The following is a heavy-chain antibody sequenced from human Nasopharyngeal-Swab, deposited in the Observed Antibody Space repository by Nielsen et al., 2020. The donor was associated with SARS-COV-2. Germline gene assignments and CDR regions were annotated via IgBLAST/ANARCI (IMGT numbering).Heavy chain of an antibody. J-gene: IGHJ3*02. CDR3: ARGPPHCSSTSCYRLGAFDI. V-gene: IGHV4-34*01. CDR2: INHSGST. Sequence: SETLSLTCAVYGGSFSGYYWTWIRQPPGKGLEWIGEINHSGSTNYNPSLKSRVTISVNTSKNQFSLKLSSVTAAGTAVYYCARGPPHCSSTSCYRLGAFDIWGQGTMVTVSS. CDR1: GGSFSGYY. D-gene: IGHD2-2*01.